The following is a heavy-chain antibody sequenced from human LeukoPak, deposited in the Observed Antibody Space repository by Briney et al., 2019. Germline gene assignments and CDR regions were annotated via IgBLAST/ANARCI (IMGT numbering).Heavy chain of an antibody. V-gene: IGHV3-23*01. J-gene: IGHJ4*02. Sequence: VSTISGGGCSTYYAASVKGRFTISRDNSKNTLYLQVNSLRAEDTAVYYCAKGGKWDVTPFDYWGQGTLVTVSS. CDR2: ISGGGCST. D-gene: IGHD1-26*01. CDR3: AKGGKWDVTPFDY.